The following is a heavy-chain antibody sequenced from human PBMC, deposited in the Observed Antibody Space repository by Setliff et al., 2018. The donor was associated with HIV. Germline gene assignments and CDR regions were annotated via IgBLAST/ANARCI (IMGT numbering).Heavy chain of an antibody. D-gene: IGHD3-3*01. V-gene: IGHV4-59*01. J-gene: IGHJ5*02. CDR3: ARDRGSYNFWSGLARGDNWFDP. CDR1: GASISTYY. CDR2: IFYSGSS. Sequence: PSETLSLTCTVSGASISTYYWSWILQPPGKGLEWIGYIFYSGSSNYNPSLKSRVTMSVDTSKNQFSLNLTSVTAADTAVYYCARDRGSYNFWSGLARGDNWFDPWGQGTLVTVSS.